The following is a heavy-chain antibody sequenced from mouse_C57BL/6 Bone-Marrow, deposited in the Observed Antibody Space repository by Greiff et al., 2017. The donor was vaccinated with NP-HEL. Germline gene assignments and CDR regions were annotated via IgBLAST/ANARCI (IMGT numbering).Heavy chain of an antibody. Sequence: VQLQQPGAELVRPGTSVKLSCKASGYTFTSYWMHWVKQRPGQGLEWIGVIDPSDSYTNYNQKFKGKATLTVDTSSSTAYMLLSSLTSEDSAVYYCARYYYSSSFYFDYWGQGTTLTVSS. V-gene: IGHV1-59*01. D-gene: IGHD1-1*01. J-gene: IGHJ2*01. CDR2: IDPSDSYT. CDR3: ARYYYSSSFYFDY. CDR1: GYTFTSYW.